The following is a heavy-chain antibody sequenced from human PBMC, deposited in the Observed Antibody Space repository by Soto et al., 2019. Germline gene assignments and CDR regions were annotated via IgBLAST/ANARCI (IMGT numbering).Heavy chain of an antibody. Sequence: EVQLMESGGGLVQPGGSLRLSCASSGFTLSMSAVNWVRQAPGKGLEWVSYISDSGDRTYYADSVKGRFTISRDRSKNTVSLQMDSLRAEDTAVYYCAKDRGIIVKAGDAFDVWGQETKVTVSS. V-gene: IGHV3-23*01. CDR3: AKDRGIIVKAGDAFDV. J-gene: IGHJ3*01. CDR2: ISDSGDRT. CDR1: GFTLSMSA. D-gene: IGHD3-16*02.